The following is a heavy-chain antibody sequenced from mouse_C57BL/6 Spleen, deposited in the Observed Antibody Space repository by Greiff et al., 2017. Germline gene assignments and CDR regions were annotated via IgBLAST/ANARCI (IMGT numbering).Heavy chain of an antibody. CDR3: ARNHDGYSFAY. Sequence: VQLQQPGAELVRPGTSVKLSCKASGYTFTSYWMHWVKQRPGQGLEWIGVIDPSDSYTNYNQKFKGKATLTVDTSSSTAYMQLSSLTYEDSAVYCCARNHDGYSFAYWGQGTLVTVSA. V-gene: IGHV1-59*01. CDR2: IDPSDSYT. J-gene: IGHJ3*01. CDR1: GYTFTSYW. D-gene: IGHD2-3*01.